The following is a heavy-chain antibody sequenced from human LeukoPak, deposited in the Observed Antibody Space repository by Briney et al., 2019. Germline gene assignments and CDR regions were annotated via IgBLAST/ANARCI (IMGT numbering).Heavy chain of an antibody. CDR3: ARHFDL. J-gene: IGHJ4*02. CDR1: GDSISSSGSY. CDR2: ISYSGST. Sequence: SETLSLTCTVSGDSISSSGSYWGWIRQPPGKGLEWIGTISYSGSTHYNPSLKSRVTISVDTSKNQFSLKLNSMTAADTAVYYCARHFDLWRQETVVSVFS. V-gene: IGHV4-39*01.